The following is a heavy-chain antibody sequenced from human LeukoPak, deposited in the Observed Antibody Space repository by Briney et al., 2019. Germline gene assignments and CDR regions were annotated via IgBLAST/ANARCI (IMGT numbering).Heavy chain of an antibody. CDR1: GYSFSTYG. D-gene: IGHD2-2*01. V-gene: IGHV1-18*01. CDR2: ISGSTGST. J-gene: IGHJ5*02. Sequence: ASVKVSCKASGYSFSTYGITWVQEAPGQGPEWMGWISGSTGSTHYAQTVQGRVTMTTDTSTGTAYMELRSLSPDDTAVYYCARVGRDYRDTNCYWADWFDPWGQGTLVIVSS. CDR3: ARVGRDYRDTNCYWADWFDP.